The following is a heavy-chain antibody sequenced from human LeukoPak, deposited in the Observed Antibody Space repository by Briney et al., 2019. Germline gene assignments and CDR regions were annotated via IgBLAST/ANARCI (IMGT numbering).Heavy chain of an antibody. CDR3: ATGLLTYWYFDL. CDR1: GGSISSSSYY. Sequence: KPSETLSLTCTVSGGSISSSSYYWGWIRQPPGKGLEWIGSIYYSGNTYHNPSLKSRVTISVDTSKNQFSLKLSSVTAADTAVYYCATGLLTYWYFDLWGRGTLVTVSS. CDR2: IYYSGNT. V-gene: IGHV4-39*01. D-gene: IGHD5/OR15-5a*01. J-gene: IGHJ2*01.